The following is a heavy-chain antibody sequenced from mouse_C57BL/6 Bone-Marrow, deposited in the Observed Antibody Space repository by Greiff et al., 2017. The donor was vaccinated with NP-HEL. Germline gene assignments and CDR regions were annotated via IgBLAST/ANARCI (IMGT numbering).Heavy chain of an antibody. CDR3: ARRDGNWYFDV. CDR2: INPSTGGT. V-gene: IGHV1-42*01. CDR1: GYSFTGYY. J-gene: IGHJ1*03. D-gene: IGHD2-1*01. Sequence: VQLKQSGPELVKPGASVKISCKASGYSFTGYYMNWVKQSPEKSLEWIGEINPSTGGTTYNQKFKAKATLTVDKSSSTAYMQLKSLTSEDSAVYYCARRDGNWYFDVWGTGTTVTVSS.